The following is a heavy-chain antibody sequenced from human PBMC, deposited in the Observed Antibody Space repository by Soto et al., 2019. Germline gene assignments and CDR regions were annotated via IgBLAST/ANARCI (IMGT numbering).Heavy chain of an antibody. J-gene: IGHJ4*02. V-gene: IGHV3-21*01. Sequence: EVQLVESGGGLVKPGGSLRLSCAASGFFFSSYNMNWVRQAPGKGLEWISSITGGDYPYYARSVKGRFTVSRDNAQNLVYLQMDSLRAEDTAVYYCSPLTLGLTVFGGEKWGQGTLVTVSS. CDR3: SPLTLGLTVFGGEK. CDR2: ITGGDYP. D-gene: IGHD3-3*01. CDR1: GFFFSSYN.